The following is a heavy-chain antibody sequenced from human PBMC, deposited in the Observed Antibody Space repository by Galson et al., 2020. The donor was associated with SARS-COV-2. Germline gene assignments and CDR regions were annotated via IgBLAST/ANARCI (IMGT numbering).Heavy chain of an antibody. J-gene: IGHJ4*02. CDR3: AKDYFGSGSSDLVDY. D-gene: IGHD3-10*01. CDR2: ISYDGSNK. CDR1: GFTFSSFG. V-gene: IGHV3-30*18. Sequence: GGSLRLSCAASGFTFSSFGMHWVRQAPGKGLEWVAVISYDGSNKYYADSVKGRFIISRDNSKNTLYLQMSSLRAEDTAIYYCAKDYFGSGSSDLVDYWGQGTLVTVSS.